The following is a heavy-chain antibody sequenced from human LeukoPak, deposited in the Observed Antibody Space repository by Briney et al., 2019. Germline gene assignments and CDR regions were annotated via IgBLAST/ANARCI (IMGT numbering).Heavy chain of an antibody. CDR1: GFTFSSYA. J-gene: IGHJ6*02. V-gene: IGHV3-30*14. Sequence: PGGSLRLSCAASGFTFSSYAMHWVRQAPGKGLEWVAVISYDGSNKYYADSVKGRFTISRDNSKNTLYLQMNSLRAEDTAVYYCARDGPRRGWFGEARITLRLNYYYYGMDVWGQGTTVTVSS. CDR2: ISYDGSNK. D-gene: IGHD3-10*01. CDR3: ARDGPRRGWFGEARITLRLNYYYYGMDV.